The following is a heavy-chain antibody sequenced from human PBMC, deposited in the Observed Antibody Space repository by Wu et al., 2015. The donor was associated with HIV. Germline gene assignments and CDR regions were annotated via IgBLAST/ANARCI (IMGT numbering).Heavy chain of an antibody. CDR1: GGTFTKNA. CDR2: IIPIFGTA. J-gene: IGHJ3*02. D-gene: IGHD3-22*01. Sequence: QVQLVQSEAEVKKPGSSVKVSCKGSGGTFTKNAISWVRQAPGQGLEWMGRIIPIFGTANYAQKFQGRVTITADESTSTAYMELSSLRSEDTAVYYCATGVDSSGYHSDAFDIWGQGTMVTVSS. V-gene: IGHV1-69*15. CDR3: ATGVDSSGYHSDAFDI.